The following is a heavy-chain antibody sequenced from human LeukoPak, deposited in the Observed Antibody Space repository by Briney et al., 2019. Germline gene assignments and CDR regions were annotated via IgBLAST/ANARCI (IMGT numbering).Heavy chain of an antibody. V-gene: IGHV3-74*01. Sequence: PGGSLRLSCAASGFTFSSYWMHWVRQAPGKGLVRVSRINTDGSSTSYADSVKGRFTISRDNAKNTLYLQMNSLRAEDTAVYYCARANDILTDPLDYWGQGTLVTVSS. CDR3: ARANDILTDPLDY. J-gene: IGHJ4*02. CDR1: GFTFSSYW. D-gene: IGHD3-9*01. CDR2: INTDGSST.